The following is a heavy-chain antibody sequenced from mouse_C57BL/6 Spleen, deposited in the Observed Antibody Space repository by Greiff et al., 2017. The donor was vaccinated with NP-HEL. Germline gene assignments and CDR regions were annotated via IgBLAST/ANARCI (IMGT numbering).Heavy chain of an antibody. CDR1: GYTFTDYY. D-gene: IGHD2-3*01. CDR3: ARSPYDGYYAMDY. J-gene: IGHJ4*01. CDR2: INPNNGGT. Sequence: VQLQQSGPELVKPGASVKISCKASGYTFTDYYMNWVKQSHGKSLEWIGDINPNNGGTSYNQKFKGKATLTVDKSSSTAYMELRSLTSEDSAVYYCARSPYDGYYAMDYWGQGTSVTVSS. V-gene: IGHV1-26*01.